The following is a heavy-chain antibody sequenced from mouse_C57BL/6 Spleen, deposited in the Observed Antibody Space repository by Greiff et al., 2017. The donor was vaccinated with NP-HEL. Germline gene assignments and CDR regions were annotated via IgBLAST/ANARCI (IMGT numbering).Heavy chain of an antibody. D-gene: IGHD1-1*01. Sequence: VQLQESGPELVKPGASVKISCKASGYAFSSSWMNWVKQRPGKGLEWIGRIYPGDGDTNYNGKFKGKATLTADKSSSTAYMQLSSLTSEDSAVYFCARLITTVVAPFDYWGQGTTLTVSS. CDR2: IYPGDGDT. V-gene: IGHV1-82*01. CDR1: GYAFSSSW. J-gene: IGHJ2*01. CDR3: ARLITTVVAPFDY.